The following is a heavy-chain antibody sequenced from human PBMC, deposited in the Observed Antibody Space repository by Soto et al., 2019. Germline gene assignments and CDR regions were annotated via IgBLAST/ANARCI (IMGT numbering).Heavy chain of an antibody. CDR2: ISYDGSNK. J-gene: IGHJ6*02. CDR1: GFTFSSYA. D-gene: IGHD3-10*01. V-gene: IGHV3-30-3*01. Sequence: GGSLRLSCAASGFTFSSYAMHWVRQAPGKGLEWVAVISYDGSNKYYADSVKGRFTISRDNSKNTLYLQMNSLRAEDTAVYYCAREITMGNYGMDVWGQGTTVTVSS. CDR3: AREITMGNYGMDV.